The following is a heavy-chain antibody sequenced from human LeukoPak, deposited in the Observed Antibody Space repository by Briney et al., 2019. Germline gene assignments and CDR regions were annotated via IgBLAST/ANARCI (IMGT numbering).Heavy chain of an antibody. CDR3: ARDCNDVMDY. CDR2: ISGYNDNA. Sequence: GASVKVSCKASGYIFTNYGISWVRQAPGQGLEWVGWISGYNDNAHYAQKLQGRVTMTRETSTSTVYMELRSLSSDDTAIYYCARDCNDVMDYWGQGTQVTVSS. J-gene: IGHJ4*02. D-gene: IGHD1-1*01. CDR1: GYIFTNYG. V-gene: IGHV1-18*01.